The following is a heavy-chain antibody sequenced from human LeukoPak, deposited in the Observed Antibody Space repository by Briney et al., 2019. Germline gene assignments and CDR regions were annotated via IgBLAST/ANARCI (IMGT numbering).Heavy chain of an antibody. Sequence: GGSLRLSCAVSGFPFSVYEMNWVRQAPGKGLQWVSNIGSSGAIRHYADSVKGRFSISRDNAENSLFLQMNSLRVEDTGIYYCALLAVASDFDYWGQGALVTVSS. V-gene: IGHV3-48*03. CDR1: GFPFSVYE. CDR3: ALLAVASDFDY. D-gene: IGHD6-19*01. J-gene: IGHJ4*02. CDR2: IGSSGAIR.